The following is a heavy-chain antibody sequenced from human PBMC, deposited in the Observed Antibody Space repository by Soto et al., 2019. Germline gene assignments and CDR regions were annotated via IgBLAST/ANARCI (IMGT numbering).Heavy chain of an antibody. D-gene: IGHD3-10*01. V-gene: IGHV4-34*01. Sequence: SETLSLTCAVYGGSFSGYYWSWIRQPPGKGLEWIGEINHSGSTNYNPSLKSRVTISVDTSKNQFSLKLSSVTAADTAVYYCARAMVRGVIITDNWFDPWGQGTLVTVSS. CDR3: ARAMVRGVIITDNWFDP. CDR2: INHSGST. CDR1: GGSFSGYY. J-gene: IGHJ5*02.